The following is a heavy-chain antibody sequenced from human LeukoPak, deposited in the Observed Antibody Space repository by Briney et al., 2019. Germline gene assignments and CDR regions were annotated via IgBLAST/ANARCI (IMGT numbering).Heavy chain of an antibody. J-gene: IGHJ6*03. V-gene: IGHV1-69*01. CDR2: FIRMFETS. CDR3: ARGHKDYYYYYMDV. Sequence: ASVKVSCKASGGTFSKYAISWARQAPGQGLEWMGGFIRMFETSHYAQKFQGRVTITADESTSTVYMELSSLRFEDTAVYYCARGHKDYYYYYMDVWGKGTPVTVSS. CDR1: GGTFSKYA.